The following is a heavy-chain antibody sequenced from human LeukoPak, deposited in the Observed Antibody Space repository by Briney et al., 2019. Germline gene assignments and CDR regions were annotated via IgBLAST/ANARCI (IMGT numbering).Heavy chain of an antibody. V-gene: IGHV1-18*01. J-gene: IGHJ3*02. CDR1: GYTFTSYG. D-gene: IGHD3-22*01. Sequence: ASVKVSCKASGYTFTSYGISWVRQAPGQGLEWMGWISAYNGDTTYAQKLQGRVTVTTDTSTNTAYMELRSLRSDDTAAYYCTRDGYDKGHDAFDIWGQGTMVTVSS. CDR3: TRDGYDKGHDAFDI. CDR2: ISAYNGDT.